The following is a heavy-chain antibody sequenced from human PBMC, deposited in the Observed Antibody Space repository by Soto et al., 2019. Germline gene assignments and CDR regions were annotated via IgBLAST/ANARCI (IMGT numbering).Heavy chain of an antibody. CDR2: IYHSGMT. D-gene: IGHD1-1*01. Sequence: QVQLQESGPGLVKPSQTLSLTCTVSGGSISTGGYYWSWLRQHPGRGLEWIGYIYHSGMTFSNPSLQSRVAISIDTSKNKFSLKLSSVTAADTAVYYCATVRWERHDAFDIWGQGTMVSVSS. V-gene: IGHV4-31*03. CDR3: ATVRWERHDAFDI. J-gene: IGHJ3*02. CDR1: GGSISTGGYY.